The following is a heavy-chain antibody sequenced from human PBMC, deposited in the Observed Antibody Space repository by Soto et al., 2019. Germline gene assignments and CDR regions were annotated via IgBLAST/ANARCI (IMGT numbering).Heavy chain of an antibody. CDR1: GGSFSGYY. Sequence: SETLCLTCAVYGGSFSGYYWSWIRQPPGKGLEWIGEINHSGSTNYNPSLKSRVTISVDTSKNQFSLKLSSVTAADTAVYYCAKETRSSGWYGVLEGMDVWGQGTTVTVSS. CDR2: INHSGST. J-gene: IGHJ6*02. V-gene: IGHV4-34*01. D-gene: IGHD6-19*01. CDR3: AKETRSSGWYGVLEGMDV.